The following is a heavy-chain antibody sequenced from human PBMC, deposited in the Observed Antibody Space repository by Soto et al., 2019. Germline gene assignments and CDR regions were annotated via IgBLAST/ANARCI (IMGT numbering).Heavy chain of an antibody. D-gene: IGHD6-6*01. CDR1: GGSISRYY. V-gene: IGHV4-59*01. J-gene: IGHJ5*02. CDR2: IHYTGST. CDR3: AKDLSISSTDGPLDP. Sequence: PSETLSLTCTVSGGSISRYYWTWIRQPPGKGLEWIGNIHYTGSTNYNPSLKSRVTISLGTSKSQFSLKLSSVTAADTPVYYCAKDLSISSTDGPLDPWGHGTLVTVSS.